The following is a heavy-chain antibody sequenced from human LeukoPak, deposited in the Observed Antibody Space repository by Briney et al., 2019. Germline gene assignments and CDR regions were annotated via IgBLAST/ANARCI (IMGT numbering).Heavy chain of an antibody. CDR1: GFTLRSYV. J-gene: IGHJ4*02. CDR3: ARDPYETD. Sequence: GGSLRLSCAASGFTLRSYVMSWVRQAPGKGLEWVSGISGSGDSTYYADFVKGRFTISKDISKNTLYLQMNSLRAEDTAVYYCARDPYETDWGQGTLVSVSS. V-gene: IGHV3-23*01. CDR2: ISGSGDST. D-gene: IGHD1-14*01.